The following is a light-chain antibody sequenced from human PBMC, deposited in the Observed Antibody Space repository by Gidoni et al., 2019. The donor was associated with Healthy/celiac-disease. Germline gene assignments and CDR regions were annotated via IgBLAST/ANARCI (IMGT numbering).Light chain of an antibody. J-gene: IGKJ1*01. CDR1: QSVSSY. Sequence: EIVLTQSPATLSLSPGERAPLSCRASQSVSSYLAWYQQKPGQAPRLLIYDASNRATGIPARFSGSGSGTDFTLTISSLEPEDFAVYYCQQRSTWPSTFGQGTKVEIK. V-gene: IGKV3-11*01. CDR2: DAS. CDR3: QQRSTWPST.